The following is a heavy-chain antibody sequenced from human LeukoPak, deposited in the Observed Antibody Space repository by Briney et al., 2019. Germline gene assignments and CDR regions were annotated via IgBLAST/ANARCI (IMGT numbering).Heavy chain of an antibody. V-gene: IGHV4-61*01. J-gene: IGHJ3*02. D-gene: IGHD3-16*02. CDR3: ARVIGARPDYDYVWGSYPYAFDI. Sequence: KSSETLSLTCTVSGASISSDTYFWSWIRQPPGKGLEWIGYIYYSGSTNYNPSLKSRVTISVDTSKNQFSLKLSSVTAADTAVYYCARVIGARPDYDYVWGSYPYAFDIWGQGTMVTVSS. CDR1: GASISSDTYF. CDR2: IYYSGST.